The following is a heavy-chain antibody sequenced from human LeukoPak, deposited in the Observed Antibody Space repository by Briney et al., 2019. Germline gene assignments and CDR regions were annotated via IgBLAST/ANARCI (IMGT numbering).Heavy chain of an antibody. Sequence: PSETLSLTCTVSGGSISSYYWSWIRQPPGKGLEWIGYIYYSGSTNYKPSLKSRVTISVDTSKNQFSLKLSSVTAADTAVYYCARRRWLQRGYYFDYWGQGTLVTVSS. D-gene: IGHD5-18*01. J-gene: IGHJ4*02. CDR1: GGSISSYY. V-gene: IGHV4-59*12. CDR3: ARRRWLQRGYYFDY. CDR2: IYYSGST.